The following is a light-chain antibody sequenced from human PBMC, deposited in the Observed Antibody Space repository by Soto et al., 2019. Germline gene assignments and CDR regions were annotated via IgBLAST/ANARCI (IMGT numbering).Light chain of an antibody. CDR3: QQYNSYSLT. Sequence: DIQMTQSPSTLSASVGDRVTITCLASQSISCWLAWYQQKPGKAPKLLIYDASSLESGVPSRFSGSGSGKEFTLTISSLQPDDFATDYGQQYNSYSLTFGQGIKVEIK. J-gene: IGKJ1*01. CDR2: DAS. CDR1: QSISCW. V-gene: IGKV1-5*01.